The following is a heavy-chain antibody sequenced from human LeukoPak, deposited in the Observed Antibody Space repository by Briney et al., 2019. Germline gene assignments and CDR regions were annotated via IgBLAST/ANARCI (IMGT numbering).Heavy chain of an antibody. J-gene: IGHJ1*01. V-gene: IGHV3-23*01. CDR3: ATQPESYGDSASYFHH. Sequence: GGSLRLSCAASGCTFSTYGMSWVRQAPGKRLEWVSAVSGSGDQTYYADSVKGRFTFSRDNSNNILHLQMHSLRADDTAVYYCATQPESYGDSASYFHHWGQGTLVTVSS. CDR2: VSGSGDQT. CDR1: GCTFSTYG. D-gene: IGHD4-17*01.